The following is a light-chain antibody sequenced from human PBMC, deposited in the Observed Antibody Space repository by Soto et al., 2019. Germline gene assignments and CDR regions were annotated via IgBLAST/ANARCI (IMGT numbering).Light chain of an antibody. CDR2: NNN. CDR1: WSNVGNNY. CDR3: AAWDDSLSGWV. V-gene: IGLV1-47*02. Sequence: QSVLTQPPSASGPPGQRVSISCSGIWSNVGNNYVHWYQQLPGAAPKLLIYNNNQRPSGVPDRVSGSKSGTSASLAISGLRSEDEADYYCAAWDDSLSGWVFGGGTKLTVL. J-gene: IGLJ3*02.